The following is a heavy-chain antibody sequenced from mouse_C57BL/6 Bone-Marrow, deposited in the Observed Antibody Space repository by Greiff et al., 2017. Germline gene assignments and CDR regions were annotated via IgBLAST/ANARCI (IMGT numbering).Heavy chain of an antibody. CDR3: ARSHGSSYWYFDV. D-gene: IGHD1-1*01. Sequence: VKLMESGPELVKPGASVKISCKASGYAFSSSWMNWVKQRPGKGLEWIGRIYPGDGDTNYNGKFKGKATLTADKSSSTAYMQLSSLTSEDSAVYFCARSHGSSYWYFDVWGTGTTVTVSS. J-gene: IGHJ1*03. CDR2: IYPGDGDT. V-gene: IGHV1-82*01. CDR1: GYAFSSSW.